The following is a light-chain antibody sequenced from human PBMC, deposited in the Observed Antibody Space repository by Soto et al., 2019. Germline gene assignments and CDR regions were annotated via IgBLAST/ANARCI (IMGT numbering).Light chain of an antibody. Sequence: QSALTQPASVSGSPGQSITISCTGTSSDVGGYNYVSWYQQHPVKAPKLMIYDVSNRPSGVSNRFSGSKSGNTASLTISGLQAEDEADYSCSSYTSSSTRVVFGGGTKLTVL. J-gene: IGLJ2*01. CDR1: SSDVGGYNY. CDR3: SSYTSSSTRVV. CDR2: DVS. V-gene: IGLV2-14*01.